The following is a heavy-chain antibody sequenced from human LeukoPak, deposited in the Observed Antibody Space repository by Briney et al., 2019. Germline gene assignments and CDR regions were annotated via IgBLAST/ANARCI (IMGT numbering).Heavy chain of an antibody. CDR3: ARGPDYDILTGPNGA. J-gene: IGHJ5*02. CDR2: INPNSGGT. Sequence: ASVKVSCKASGYTFTGYYMHWVRQAPGQGLEWMGWINPNSGGTNYAQKFQGRVTMTRGTSISTAYMELSRLRSDDTAVYYCARGPDYDILTGPNGAWGQGTLVTVSS. D-gene: IGHD3-9*01. V-gene: IGHV1-2*02. CDR1: GYTFTGYY.